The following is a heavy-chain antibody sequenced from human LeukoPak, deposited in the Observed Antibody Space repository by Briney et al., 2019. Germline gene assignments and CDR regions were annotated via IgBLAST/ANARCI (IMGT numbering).Heavy chain of an antibody. D-gene: IGHD2-8*01. J-gene: IGHJ4*02. V-gene: IGHV3-30*18. Sequence: GGSLRLSCAASGFTFSSYGIHWVRQAPGKGLEWVAVISYGGSNKYYADSVKGRFTISRDNSKNTLYLQMNSLRAEDTAVYYCAEDQWDYWGQGTLVTVSS. CDR1: GFTFSSYG. CDR3: AEDQWDY. CDR2: ISYGGSNK.